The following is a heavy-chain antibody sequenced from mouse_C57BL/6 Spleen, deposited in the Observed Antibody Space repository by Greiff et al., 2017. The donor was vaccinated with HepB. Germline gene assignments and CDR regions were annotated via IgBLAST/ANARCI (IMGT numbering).Heavy chain of an antibody. V-gene: IGHV1-64*01. D-gene: IGHD2-5*01. CDR1: GYTFTSYW. CDR3: ADSYYSNSTWFAY. CDR2: IHPNSGSN. J-gene: IGHJ3*01. Sequence: QVQLQQPGAELVKPGASVKLSCKASGYTFTSYWMHWVKQRPGQGLEWIGMIHPNSGSNNYNEKFKSKATMTVDHSSSTAYMQLSSLTSEDSAVYYCADSYYSNSTWFAYWGQGTLVTVSA.